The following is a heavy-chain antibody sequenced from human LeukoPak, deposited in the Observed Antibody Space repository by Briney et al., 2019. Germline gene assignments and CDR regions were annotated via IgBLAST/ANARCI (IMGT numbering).Heavy chain of an antibody. J-gene: IGHJ3*02. D-gene: IGHD1-26*01. CDR2: IYHSGST. CDR1: GGSISSGGYS. V-gene: IGHV4-30-2*01. Sequence: SETLSLTCAVSGGSISSGGYSWSWIRQPPGKGLEWIGYIYHSGSTYYNPSLKSRVTISVDRSKNQFSLKLSSVTAADTAVYYCARSRKGDGRGAFDIWGQGTMVAVSS. CDR3: ARSRKGDGRGAFDI.